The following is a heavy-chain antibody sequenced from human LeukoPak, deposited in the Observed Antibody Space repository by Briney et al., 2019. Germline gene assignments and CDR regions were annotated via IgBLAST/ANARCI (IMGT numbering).Heavy chain of an antibody. CDR3: ARDRRIVVVPAALSYWFDP. J-gene: IGHJ5*02. V-gene: IGHV1-3*01. Sequence: ASVKVSCKASGYTFTSYAMHWVRQAPGQRLEWMGWINAGNGNTKYSQKFQGRVTITRDTSASTAYMKLSSLRSEDTAVYYCARDRRIVVVPAALSYWFDPWGQGTLVTVSS. CDR1: GYTFTSYA. D-gene: IGHD2-2*01. CDR2: INAGNGNT.